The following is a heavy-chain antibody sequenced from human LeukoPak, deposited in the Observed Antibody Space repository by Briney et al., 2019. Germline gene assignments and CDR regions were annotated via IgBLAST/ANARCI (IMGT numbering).Heavy chain of an antibody. Sequence: GGSLRLSCAASGFTLSTYRMNWVRQAPGKGLEWVSSISSSSSYIYYADSMKGRFTISRDNAKNSLYLQMNSLRAEDTAVYYCARVVVVPAAGYYYMDVWGKGTTVTVSS. CDR3: ARVVVVPAAGYYYMDV. CDR1: GFTLSTYR. V-gene: IGHV3-21*01. D-gene: IGHD2-2*01. J-gene: IGHJ6*03. CDR2: ISSSSSYI.